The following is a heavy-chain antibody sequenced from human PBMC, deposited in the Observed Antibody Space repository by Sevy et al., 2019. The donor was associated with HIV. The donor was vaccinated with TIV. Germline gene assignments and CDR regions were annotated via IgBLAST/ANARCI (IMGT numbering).Heavy chain of an antibody. CDR2: ISYDGSNK. J-gene: IGHJ6*02. D-gene: IGHD3-10*01. Sequence: GGSLRLSCAASGFTFSSYAMHWVRQAPGKGLEWVAVISYDGSNKYYADSVKGRFPISRDNSKNTLYLQMNSLRAEDTAVYYCARDWGSGSYPKGIPLWSTYYYYGMDVWGLGTTVTVSS. CDR1: GFTFSSYA. V-gene: IGHV3-30-3*01. CDR3: ARDWGSGSYPKGIPLWSTYYYYGMDV.